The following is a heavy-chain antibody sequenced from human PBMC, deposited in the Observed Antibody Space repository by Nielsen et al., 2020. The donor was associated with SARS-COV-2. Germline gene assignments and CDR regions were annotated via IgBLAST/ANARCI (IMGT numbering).Heavy chain of an antibody. CDR2: ISGSGDNA. CDR3: AKDRGSLIVGATIGYFDS. J-gene: IGHJ4*02. Sequence: LSLTCAASGFTFGTHAMNWVRQAPGKGLEWVSGISGSGDNAYYADSVKGRFTISRDNSKNTLYLHMNSLRAEDTAVYYCAKDRGSLIVGATIGYFDSWGQGTLVTVSS. D-gene: IGHD1-26*01. V-gene: IGHV3-23*01. CDR1: GFTFGTHA.